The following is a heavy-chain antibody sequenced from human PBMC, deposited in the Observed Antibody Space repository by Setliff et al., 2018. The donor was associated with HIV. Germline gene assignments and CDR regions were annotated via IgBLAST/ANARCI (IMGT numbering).Heavy chain of an antibody. V-gene: IGHV1-69*05. CDR3: ARSGRLRGYSGYDLDAFDI. D-gene: IGHD5-12*01. CDR1: GGTFSSYA. CDR2: IIPIFGTA. Sequence: SVKVSCKASGGTFSSYAISWVRQAPGQGLEWMGGIIPIFGTANYAQKFQGRVTITRSTSISTAYMDLSSLRSEDTAVYYCARSGRLRGYSGYDLDAFDIWGQGTMVTVS. J-gene: IGHJ3*02.